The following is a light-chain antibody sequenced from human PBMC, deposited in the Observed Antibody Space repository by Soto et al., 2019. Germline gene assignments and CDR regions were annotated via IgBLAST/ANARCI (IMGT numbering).Light chain of an antibody. V-gene: IGKV1-27*01. CDR1: QGISPY. CDR2: AAS. CDR3: QKYNSAPLT. J-gene: IGKJ4*01. Sequence: DIQMTQSPLSLSASVGDRVTITCRASQGISPYLAWYQQKPGKVPKLLISAASTLQSGVPSRFSGGGSGTDFTLTISSLQPGDVATYYCQKYNSAPLTFGGGTKVEI.